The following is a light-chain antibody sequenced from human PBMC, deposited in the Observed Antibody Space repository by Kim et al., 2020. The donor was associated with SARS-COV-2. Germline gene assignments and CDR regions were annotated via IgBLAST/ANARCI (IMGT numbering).Light chain of an antibody. V-gene: IGKV4-1*01. J-gene: IGKJ4*01. CDR1: QSILYTSNNKNY. CDR2: WAS. Sequence: ANSNCKSSQSILYTSNNKNYLAWYQQKPGQPPTLLIYWASAREPGVPDRFSGSVSGTDFTLTISSLQAEDVAVYFCQQYYRTPLTFGGGTKVDIK. CDR3: QQYYRTPLT.